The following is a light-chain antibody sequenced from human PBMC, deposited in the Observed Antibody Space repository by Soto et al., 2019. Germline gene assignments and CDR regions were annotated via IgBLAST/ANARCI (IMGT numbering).Light chain of an antibody. Sequence: EIVLTQSRTTLSLYPGELDTHYCRASQSVSSYLAWYQQKPGQAPRLLIYDASNRATGIPARFSGSGSGADFTLTISSLEPEDFAVYYCQQRSNWPITFGQGTRLDIK. J-gene: IGKJ5*01. CDR1: QSVSSY. V-gene: IGKV3-11*01. CDR2: DAS. CDR3: QQRSNWPIT.